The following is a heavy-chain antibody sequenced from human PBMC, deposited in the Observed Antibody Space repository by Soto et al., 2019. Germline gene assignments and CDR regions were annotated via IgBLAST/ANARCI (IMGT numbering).Heavy chain of an antibody. V-gene: IGHV1-18*01. CDR3: ARDPGSFLLFHRYFEY. Sequence: EASVKISCKASGYTFTSYGISWVRQAPGQGLEWMGWISAYNGNTNYAQKLQGRVTMTTDTSTSTAYMELRSLRSEDTAVYYCARDPGSFLLFHRYFEYWGEGTLVTVS. D-gene: IGHD2-21*01. CDR1: GYTFTSYG. J-gene: IGHJ4*02. CDR2: ISAYNGNT.